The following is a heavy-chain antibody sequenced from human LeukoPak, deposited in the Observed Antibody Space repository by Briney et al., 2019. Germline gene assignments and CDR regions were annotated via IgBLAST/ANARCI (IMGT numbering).Heavy chain of an antibody. CDR2: INPNSGGT. CDR3: ASYPYSNDSSGYLYFDY. D-gene: IGHD3-22*01. CDR1: GYTFTGYY. J-gene: IGHJ4*02. Sequence: ASVKVSCKASGYTFTGYYMHWVRQAPGQGLEWMGWINPNSGGTNYAQKFQGRVTMTRDTSISTAYMELSRLRSDDTAVYYCASYPYSNDSSGYLYFDYWGQGTLVTVSS. V-gene: IGHV1-2*02.